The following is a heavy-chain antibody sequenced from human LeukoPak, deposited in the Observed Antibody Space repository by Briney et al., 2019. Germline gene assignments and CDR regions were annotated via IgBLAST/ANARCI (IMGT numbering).Heavy chain of an antibody. Sequence: SETLSLTCTVSGGSISSSTTYWGWIRQPPGKGLEWIACIFYSGRTWNNPSLKSRVTISVDTSKNQFSLKVSAVTAADTAVYYCARQGTYYDKIYYFDYWGQGTLVTVSS. CDR2: IFYSGRT. CDR1: GGSISSSTTY. V-gene: IGHV4-39*01. J-gene: IGHJ4*02. CDR3: ARQGTYYDKIYYFDY. D-gene: IGHD3-16*01.